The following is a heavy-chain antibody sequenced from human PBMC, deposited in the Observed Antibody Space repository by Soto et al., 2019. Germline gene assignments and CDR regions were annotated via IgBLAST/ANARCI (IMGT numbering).Heavy chain of an antibody. CDR2: ISAYNGNT. Sequence: ASVEVSCKESGYTFTSYGISWVRQATVQGLEWMGWISAYNGNTNYAQKLQGRVTMTTDTSTSTAYMELRSLRSDDTAVYYCARGERGTTLGYYYYYGMDVWGQGTTVTVSS. J-gene: IGHJ6*02. CDR3: ARGERGTTLGYYYYYGMDV. D-gene: IGHD1-7*01. CDR1: GYTFTSYG. V-gene: IGHV1-18*01.